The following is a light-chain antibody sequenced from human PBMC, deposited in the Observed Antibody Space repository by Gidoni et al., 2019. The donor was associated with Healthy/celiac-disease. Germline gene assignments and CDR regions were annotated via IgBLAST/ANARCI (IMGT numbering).Light chain of an antibody. Sequence: EILFTQSPATLSVSPGERAPLSCRASQSVSSNLAWYQQKPGQAPRLLIYGASTRATGIPARFSGSGSGTEFTLTISSLQSEDFAVYYCQQYNNWPRTFGQGTKVEIK. CDR2: GAS. V-gene: IGKV3-15*01. CDR3: QQYNNWPRT. J-gene: IGKJ1*01. CDR1: QSVSSN.